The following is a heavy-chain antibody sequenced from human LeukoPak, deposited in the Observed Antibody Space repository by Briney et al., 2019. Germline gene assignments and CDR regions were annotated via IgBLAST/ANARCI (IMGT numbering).Heavy chain of an antibody. Sequence: KPSETLSLTCAVSDFSISSGYYWSWIRQPPGKGLEWIGSIYHSGSTYYNPSLKSRVTMSVDTSKNQFSLKLSSVTAADTAVYYCARHYSNYVHFDYWGQGTLVTVSS. CDR3: ARHYSNYVHFDY. CDR2: IYHSGST. V-gene: IGHV4-38-2*01. D-gene: IGHD4-11*01. CDR1: DFSISSGYY. J-gene: IGHJ4*02.